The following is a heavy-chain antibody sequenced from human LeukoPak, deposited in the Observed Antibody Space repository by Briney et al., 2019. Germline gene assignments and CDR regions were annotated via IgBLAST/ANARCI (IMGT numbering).Heavy chain of an antibody. Sequence: GGSLRLSCAASGFTFSSYGMHWVRQAPGKGLEWVAVISYDGSNKYYADSVKGRFTISRDNSKNTLYLQMNSLRAEDTAVYYCAGVVPAGPFDHWGQGTLVTVSS. D-gene: IGHD2-2*01. CDR3: AGVVPAGPFDH. J-gene: IGHJ4*02. CDR2: ISYDGSNK. CDR1: GFTFSSYG. V-gene: IGHV3-30*03.